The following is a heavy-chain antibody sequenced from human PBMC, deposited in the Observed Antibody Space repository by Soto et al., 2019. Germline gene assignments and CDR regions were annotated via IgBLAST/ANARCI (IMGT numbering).Heavy chain of an antibody. CDR1: GFTFSHAW. J-gene: IGHJ3*02. V-gene: IGHV3-15*01. CDR3: VTDDFLDGGGYDAFDI. Sequence: EVQLVESGGGLVKPGESLRLSCVAAGFTFSHAWMHWVRQAPGKGLEWVGRIKSKADAETIDYAAPVKGRFTISRDDSKNILYLQMVSLKPEDSGVYYCVTDDFLDGGGYDAFDIWGQGTPISVSS. D-gene: IGHD3-22*01. CDR2: IKSKADAETI.